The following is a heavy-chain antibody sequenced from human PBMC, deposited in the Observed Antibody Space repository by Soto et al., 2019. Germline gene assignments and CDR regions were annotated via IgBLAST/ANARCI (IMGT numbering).Heavy chain of an antibody. Sequence: ASVQVSCKASGYTFTSYYLQWVRQAPGQGLEWKGIINPSGGSTSYAQKFQGRVTMTRDTSTSTVYMELSSLRSEDTAVYYCARALFSGPNLDAFDIWGQGTMVTVSS. V-gene: IGHV1-46*03. CDR3: ARALFSGPNLDAFDI. J-gene: IGHJ3*02. D-gene: IGHD6-19*01. CDR1: GYTFTSYY. CDR2: INPSGGST.